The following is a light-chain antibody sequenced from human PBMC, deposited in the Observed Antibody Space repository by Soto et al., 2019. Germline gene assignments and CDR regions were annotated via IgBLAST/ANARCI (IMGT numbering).Light chain of an antibody. CDR3: QQRHMCPIT. Sequence: EVVLTQAPVTLSLSPGERATLTCRASQSFRGLLAWYQQKPGQAPRLLIYDAYNRATGIPPRFSGSGSGTDFTPTISSLEPEDSAVYYCQQRHMCPITFGQGTRLEIK. CDR1: QSFRGL. V-gene: IGKV3-11*01. CDR2: DAY. J-gene: IGKJ5*01.